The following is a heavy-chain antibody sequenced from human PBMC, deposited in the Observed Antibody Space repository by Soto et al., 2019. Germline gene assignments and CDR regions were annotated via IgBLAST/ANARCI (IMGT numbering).Heavy chain of an antibody. D-gene: IGHD3-3*01. CDR1: GYTFICYS. Sequence: ASVKVSCKASGYTFICYSMHWVREAPGHRLEWMGWINAGNGNTKYAQNLQGRVTLTTDTSTYPANLELRSLPSDDTAVYYCARDFGSDLCAPGAVFDSWGQGALVTVSS. CDR3: ARDFGSDLCAPGAVFDS. V-gene: IGHV1-3*01. CDR2: INAGNGNT. J-gene: IGHJ4*02.